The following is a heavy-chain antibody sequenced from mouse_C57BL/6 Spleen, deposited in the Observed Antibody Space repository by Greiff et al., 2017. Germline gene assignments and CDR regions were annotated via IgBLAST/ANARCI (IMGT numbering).Heavy chain of an antibody. J-gene: IGHJ4*01. D-gene: IGHD2-4*01. CDR1: GYAFSSSW. V-gene: IGHV1-82*01. CDR2: IYPGDGDT. CDR3: ARTYDYVVDY. Sequence: QVQLKESGPELVKPGASVKISCKASGYAFSSSWMNWVKQRPGKGLEWIGRIYPGDGDTNYNGKFKGKATLTADKSSSTAYMQLSSLTSEDSAVYFCARTYDYVVDYWGQGTSVTVSS.